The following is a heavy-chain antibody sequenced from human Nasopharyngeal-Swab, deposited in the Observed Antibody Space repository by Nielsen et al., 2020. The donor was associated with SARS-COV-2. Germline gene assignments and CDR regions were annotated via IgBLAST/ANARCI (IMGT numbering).Heavy chain of an antibody. V-gene: IGHV4-39*01. CDR2: IYYSGRT. J-gene: IGHJ4*02. CDR1: GGSISSNAYL. D-gene: IGHD3-9*01. Sequence: SETLSLTCTVSGGSISSNAYLWGWIRQLPGKGLEWIGNIYYSGRTYYNPSLKSRVTISVDTSKNQFSLKLTSVTAADTAFYYCARTTDTLTGYGMLHWGQGTLVSVSS. CDR3: ARTTDTLTGYGMLH.